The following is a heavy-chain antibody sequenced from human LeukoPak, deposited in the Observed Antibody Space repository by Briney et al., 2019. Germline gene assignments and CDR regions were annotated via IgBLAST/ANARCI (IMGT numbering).Heavy chain of an antibody. CDR1: SGSISSSTYY. J-gene: IGHJ5*02. CDR3: ARHGYCSSTSCYGGWFDP. V-gene: IGHV4-39*01. D-gene: IGHD2-2*03. Sequence: SQTLSLTCTVSSGSISSSTYYWGWVRQPPGKGLEWIGSIYYSGSTYYNPSLKSRVTISVDTSKNQFSLKLSSVTAADTAVYYCARHGYCSSTSCYGGWFDPWGQGTLVTVSS. CDR2: IYYSGST.